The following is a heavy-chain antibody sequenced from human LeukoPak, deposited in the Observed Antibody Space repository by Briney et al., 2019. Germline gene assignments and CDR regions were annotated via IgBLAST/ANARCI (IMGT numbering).Heavy chain of an antibody. CDR3: AKDMGYYYGMDV. CDR2: ISGDGGST. CDR1: GFTFDDYA. J-gene: IGHJ6*02. V-gene: IGHV3-43*02. Sequence: GGSLRLSCAASGFTFDDYAMHWVRQAPGKGLEWVSLISGDGGSTYYADSVEGRFTISRDNSKNPLYLQMNSLRTEDTALYYCAKDMGYYYGMDVWGQGTTVTVSS.